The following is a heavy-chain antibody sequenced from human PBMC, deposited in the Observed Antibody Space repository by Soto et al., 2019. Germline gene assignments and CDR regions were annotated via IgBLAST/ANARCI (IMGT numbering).Heavy chain of an antibody. CDR2: ISGSGGST. D-gene: IGHD2-21*02. V-gene: IGHV3-23*01. CDR3: AKCGDSLYYFDY. J-gene: IGHJ4*02. CDR1: GFTFSSDA. Sequence: GGSLRLSCAASGFTFSSDAMSWVRQAPGKGLEWVSAISGSGGSTYYADSVKGRFTISRDNSKNTLYLQMNSLRAEDTAVYYCAKCGDSLYYFDYWGQGTLVTVSS.